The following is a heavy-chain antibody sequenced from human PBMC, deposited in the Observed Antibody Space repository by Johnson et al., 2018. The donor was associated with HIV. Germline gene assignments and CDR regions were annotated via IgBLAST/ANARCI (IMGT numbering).Heavy chain of an antibody. D-gene: IGHD3-22*01. Sequence: QVQLVESGGGVVQPGRSLRLSCAASGFTFSSYAMHWVRQAPGKGLEWVAVISYDGSNKYYADSVKGRFTISRDNAKNSLYLQMNSLRAEDTALYYCAREAPMTNDAFDIWGQGTMVTVSS. CDR3: AREAPMTNDAFDI. CDR2: ISYDGSNK. V-gene: IGHV3-30*04. J-gene: IGHJ3*02. CDR1: GFTFSSYA.